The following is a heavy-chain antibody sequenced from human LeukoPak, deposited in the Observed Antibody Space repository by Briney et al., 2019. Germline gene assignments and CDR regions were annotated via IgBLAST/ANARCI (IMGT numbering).Heavy chain of an antibody. CDR3: ARIGEQPLLYYCDY. V-gene: IGHV1-18*01. D-gene: IGHD6-13*01. J-gene: IGHJ4*02. CDR1: GYTFNSYG. Sequence: GASVKVSCKASGYTFNSYGFSGVRQARGQGLDGMGWVSAYDGSTNYAPKLRGRVTMTTDTSTNTAYMELRSLTSDATAVYYCARIGEQPLLYYCDYWGQGTLVTVSS. CDR2: VSAYDGST.